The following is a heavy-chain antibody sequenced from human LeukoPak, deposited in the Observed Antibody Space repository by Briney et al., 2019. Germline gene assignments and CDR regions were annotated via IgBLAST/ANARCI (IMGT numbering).Heavy chain of an antibody. CDR2: ISSSGSTI. V-gene: IGHV3-48*03. Sequence: QPGGSLRLSCAASGFTFSSYEMNWVRQAPGKGLEWVSYISSSGSTIYYADSVKGRFTISRDNAKNSLYLQMNSLRAEDTAVYYCARGILLNDAFDSWGQGTMVTVSS. CDR1: GFTFSSYE. CDR3: ARGILLNDAFDS. J-gene: IGHJ3*02.